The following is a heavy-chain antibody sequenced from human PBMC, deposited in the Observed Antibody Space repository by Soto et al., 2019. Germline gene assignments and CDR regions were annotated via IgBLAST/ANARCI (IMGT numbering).Heavy chain of an antibody. CDR2: INPSGGIT. Sequence: QVQLVQSGAEVKKPGASVKLSCKASGYTFTNYYMHWVRQAPRQGLEWMGIINPSGGITSYAQRYQGRVTMTSDTSTSTVYLELRSLRSEDTAVYYCARGDGRGSSGFYYSYGMDVWGHGTTVTVSS. CDR1: GYTFTNYY. V-gene: IGHV1-46*01. J-gene: IGHJ6*02. D-gene: IGHD1-26*01. CDR3: ARGDGRGSSGFYYSYGMDV.